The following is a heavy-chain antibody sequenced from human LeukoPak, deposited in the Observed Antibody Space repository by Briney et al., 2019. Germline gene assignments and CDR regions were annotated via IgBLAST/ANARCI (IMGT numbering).Heavy chain of an antibody. CDR1: GYTFTSYD. CDR3: ARARRARGYFMDV. D-gene: IGHD6-6*01. CDR2: MNPNSGNT. Sequence: GASVTVSCTDSGYTFTSYDVNWVRHGTGQGLEWMGWMNPNSGNTGDAQKFQGRVTMTRNSSISTAYMELSSLRSEDTAVYFCARARRARGYFMDVWGKGTTVTVSS. V-gene: IGHV1-8*02. J-gene: IGHJ6*03.